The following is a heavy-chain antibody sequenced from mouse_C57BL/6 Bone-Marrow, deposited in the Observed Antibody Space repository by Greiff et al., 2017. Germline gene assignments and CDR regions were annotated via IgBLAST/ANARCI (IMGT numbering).Heavy chain of an antibody. D-gene: IGHD2-10*01. Sequence: EVKLVESGGGLVQPKGSLKLSCAASGFSFNTYAMNWVRQAPGKGLEWVARIRSKSNNYATYYADSVKDRFTISRDDSESMLYLQMNNLKPEDTAMYYCVRHHLLWGDYWGQGTSVTVSS. CDR3: VRHHLLWGDY. CDR1: GFSFNTYA. V-gene: IGHV10-1*01. CDR2: IRSKSNNYAT. J-gene: IGHJ4*01.